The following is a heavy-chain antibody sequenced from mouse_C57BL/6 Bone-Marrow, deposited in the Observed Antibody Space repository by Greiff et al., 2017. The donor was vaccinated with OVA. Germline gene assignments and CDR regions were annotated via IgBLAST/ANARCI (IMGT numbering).Heavy chain of an antibody. CDR1: GYTFTSYG. J-gene: IGHJ2*01. Sequence: QVQLQQSGAELARPVASVKLSCKASGYTFTSYGISWVKQRTGQGLEWIGEIYPRSGNTYYNEKFKGKATLTADKSSSTAYMELRSLTSEDSAVYFCARRGYYRFDYWGQGTTLTVSS. CDR3: ARRGYYRFDY. CDR2: IYPRSGNT. D-gene: IGHD2-3*01. V-gene: IGHV1-81*01.